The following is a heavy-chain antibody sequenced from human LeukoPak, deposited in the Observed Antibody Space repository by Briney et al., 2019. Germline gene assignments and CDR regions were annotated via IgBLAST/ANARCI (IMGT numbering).Heavy chain of an antibody. CDR3: AKDRAGLGHFDY. V-gene: IGHV3-23*01. J-gene: IGHJ4*02. Sequence: GGSLGLSCAASGFTFSSYAMSWVRQAPGKGLEWVSAISGSGGSTYYADSVKGRFTISRDNSKNTLYLQMNSLRAEDTAVYYCAKDRAGLGHFDYWGQGTLVTVSS. D-gene: IGHD6-19*01. CDR2: ISGSGGST. CDR1: GFTFSSYA.